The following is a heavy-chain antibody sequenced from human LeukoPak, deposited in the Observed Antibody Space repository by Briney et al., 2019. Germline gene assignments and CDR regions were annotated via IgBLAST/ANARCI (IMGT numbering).Heavy chain of an antibody. CDR2: LHSDHGAV. Sequence: GGSLRLSCAVSGLSFRTYWTHWVRQAPGKGLVWVSRLHSDHGAVNYADSVQGRFTISRDNAKNILFLEMNSLSGEDTAMYYCAIEGGDGYKFYWGQGTLVTVSS. V-gene: IGHV3-74*01. CDR3: AIEGGDGYKFY. J-gene: IGHJ4*02. CDR1: GLSFRTYW. D-gene: IGHD5-24*01.